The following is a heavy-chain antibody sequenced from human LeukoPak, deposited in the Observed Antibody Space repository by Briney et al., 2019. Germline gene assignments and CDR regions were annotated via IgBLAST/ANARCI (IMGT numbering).Heavy chain of an antibody. CDR2: IHPIGST. J-gene: IGHJ4*02. CDR3: ARGADWSKVGY. V-gene: IGHV4-34*01. CDR1: GGSFSGYY. Sequence: SETLSLTCAVYGGSFSGYYWNWIPQPPGKGLEWIGEIHPIGSTNYNPSLKSRVTMSIDTSKNQFSLKLTSVSAADTAVYYCARGADWSKVGYWGQGTLVTVSS. D-gene: IGHD3-3*01.